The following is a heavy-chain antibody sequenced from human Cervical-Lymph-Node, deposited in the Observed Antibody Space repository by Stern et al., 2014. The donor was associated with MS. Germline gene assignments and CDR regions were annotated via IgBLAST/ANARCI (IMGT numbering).Heavy chain of an antibody. V-gene: IGHV3-23*04. J-gene: IGHJ4*02. CDR3: AKVLAVVNWYYDY. CDR1: GFTFSSYA. D-gene: IGHD1-1*01. Sequence: EVQLVESGGGLVQPGGSLRLSCAASGFTFSSYAMSWVRQAPGKGLEWVSTISGSGGSTNYADSVKGRFTISRDNSKNTLYLQMNSLRAEDTAVYYCAKVLAVVNWYYDYWGQGTLVTVSS. CDR2: ISGSGGST.